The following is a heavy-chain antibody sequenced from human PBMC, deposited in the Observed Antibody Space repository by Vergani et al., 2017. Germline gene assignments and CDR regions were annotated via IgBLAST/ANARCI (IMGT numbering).Heavy chain of an antibody. CDR2: ISSSSSYT. V-gene: IGHV3-11*06. CDR3: ARDQTAMAYDY. Sequence: QVQLVESGGGLVKPGGSLRLSCAASGFTFSDYYMSWIRQAPGKGLEWVSYISSSSSYTNYADSVKGRFTISRDNAKNSLYLQMNSLRAEDTAVYYCARDQTAMAYDYWGQGILVTVSS. J-gene: IGHJ4*02. CDR1: GFTFSDYY. D-gene: IGHD5-18*01.